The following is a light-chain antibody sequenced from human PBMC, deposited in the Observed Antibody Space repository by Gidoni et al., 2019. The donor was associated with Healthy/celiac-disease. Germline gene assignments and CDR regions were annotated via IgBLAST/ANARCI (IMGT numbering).Light chain of an antibody. Sequence: IQMTQSPSSLSASVGDRVTITCRASQSISSYLNWYQQKPGKAPKLLIYAASSLQSGVPSRFSGSGSGTDFNLTISSLQPEDFATYYCQQSYSTPRTFGQGTKLEIK. CDR2: AAS. V-gene: IGKV1-39*01. CDR3: QQSYSTPRT. CDR1: QSISSY. J-gene: IGKJ2*01.